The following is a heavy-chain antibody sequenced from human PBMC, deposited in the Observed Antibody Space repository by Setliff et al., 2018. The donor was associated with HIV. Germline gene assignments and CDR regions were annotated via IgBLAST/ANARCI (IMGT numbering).Heavy chain of an antibody. CDR3: ARDPGGYDSSGFDAFDI. J-gene: IGHJ3*02. V-gene: IGHV1-69*13. Sequence: SVKVSCKASGGTFSSYAISWVRQAPGQGLEWMGGIIPIFGTANYAQKFQGRVTTTADESTSTAYMELSSLRSEDTAVYYCARDPGGYDSSGFDAFDIWGQGKMVTVSS. CDR1: GGTFSSYA. CDR2: IIPIFGTA. D-gene: IGHD3-22*01.